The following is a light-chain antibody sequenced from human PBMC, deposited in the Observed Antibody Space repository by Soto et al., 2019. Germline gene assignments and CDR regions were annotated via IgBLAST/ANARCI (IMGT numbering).Light chain of an antibody. V-gene: IGKV3-11*01. J-gene: IGKJ1*01. CDR1: QSVSSY. CDR2: DTS. CDR3: QQRSHWAPMWT. Sequence: ENVLTQSPATLSLSPGARATLSFRASQSVSSYLAWYPQEPGQAPRLLIYDTSNRSTGIPARFSGSRSGTDGSLTISCLEPDDFAVYYGQQRSHWAPMWTFGQGTKVEIK.